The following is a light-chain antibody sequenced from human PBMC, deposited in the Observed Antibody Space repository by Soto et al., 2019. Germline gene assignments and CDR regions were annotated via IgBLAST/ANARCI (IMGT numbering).Light chain of an antibody. CDR3: HQYGGSPWYT. J-gene: IGKJ2*01. Sequence: EIVLTQSPGTLSLAVGERATLSCRASQIISSSYLAWYQQRPGQAPKLLIYGASRRATGVPDRFSGSESGTAFTLTISRVEPEDFAVYYCHQYGGSPWYTFGQGTRLEV. V-gene: IGKV3-20*01. CDR2: GAS. CDR1: QIISSSY.